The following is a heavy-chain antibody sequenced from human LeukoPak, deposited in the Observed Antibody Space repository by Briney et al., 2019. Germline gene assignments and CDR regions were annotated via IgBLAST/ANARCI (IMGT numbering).Heavy chain of an antibody. CDR1: GYSFTSYG. Sequence: EASVKVSCKASGYSFTSYGISWVRQAPGQGLEWMGWISAYNGNTSYAQKLQGRVTMTTDTSTSTAYMELRSLRSDDTAVYYCARESKYYYDSSGYHSVIDYWGQGTLVTVSS. CDR3: ARESKYYYDSSGYHSVIDY. CDR2: ISAYNGNT. J-gene: IGHJ4*02. D-gene: IGHD3-22*01. V-gene: IGHV1-18*01.